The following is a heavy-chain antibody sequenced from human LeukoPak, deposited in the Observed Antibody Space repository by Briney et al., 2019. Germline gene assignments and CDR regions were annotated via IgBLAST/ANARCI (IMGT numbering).Heavy chain of an antibody. D-gene: IGHD5-18*01. Sequence: KPSETLSLTCTVPGGSISSGSYYWSWIRQPAGKGLEWIGRIYTSGSTNYNPSLKSRVTISVDTSKNQFSLKLSSVTAADTAVYYCARGQQLWGWFDPWGQGTLVTVSS. CDR3: ARGQQLWGWFDP. V-gene: IGHV4-61*02. CDR2: IYTSGST. J-gene: IGHJ5*02. CDR1: GGSISSGSYY.